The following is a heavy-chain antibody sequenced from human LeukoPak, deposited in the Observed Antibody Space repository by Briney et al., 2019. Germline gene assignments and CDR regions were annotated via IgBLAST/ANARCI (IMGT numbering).Heavy chain of an antibody. V-gene: IGHV3-30*18. CDR3: AKDRFHYDILTGYSYGMDV. CDR2: ISYDGSNK. CDR1: GFTFSSYG. J-gene: IGHJ6*02. Sequence: GRSLRLSCAASGFTFSSYGMHWVRQAPGKGLEWVAVISYDGSNKYYADSVKGRFTISRDNSKNTLYLQMNSLRAEDTAVYYCAKDRFHYDILTGYSYGMDVWGQGTTVTVSS. D-gene: IGHD3-9*01.